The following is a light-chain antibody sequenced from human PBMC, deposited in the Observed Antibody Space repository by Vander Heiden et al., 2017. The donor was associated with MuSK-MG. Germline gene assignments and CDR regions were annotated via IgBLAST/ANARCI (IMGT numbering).Light chain of an antibody. J-gene: IGKJ4*01. CDR3: LQFQTYPLT. CDR2: DAS. Sequence: AIQLTQSPSSLSASVGDRVTITCRASQDISTSLAWYQQKPGAAPTVLIYDASSLESWVPSRFSGSGSGTDFTLTISSLQPEDFATYYCLQFQTYPLTFGGGTKVEI. CDR1: QDISTS. V-gene: IGKV1-13*02.